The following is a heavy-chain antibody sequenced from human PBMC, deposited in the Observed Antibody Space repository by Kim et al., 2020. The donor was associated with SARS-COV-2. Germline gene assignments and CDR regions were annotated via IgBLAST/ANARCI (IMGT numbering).Heavy chain of an antibody. CDR3: ARHLRRESWELPDY. D-gene: IGHD1-26*01. V-gene: IGHV4-39*01. CDR2: IYYTGST. CDR1: GGSISSTSYC. J-gene: IGHJ4*02. Sequence: SETLSLTCTVSGGSISSTSYCWGWIRQPPGKGLEWIGSIYYTGSTYYKSSLKSRVTISVDTSKNQFSLKLTSVTAADMAVYYCARHLRRESWELPDYWGQGTLVTVSS.